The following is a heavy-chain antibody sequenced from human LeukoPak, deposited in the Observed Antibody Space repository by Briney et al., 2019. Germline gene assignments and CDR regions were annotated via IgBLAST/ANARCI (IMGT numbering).Heavy chain of an antibody. CDR3: AKADRGSYYGLGDYFDY. V-gene: IGHV3-30*02. D-gene: IGHD1-26*01. CDR1: GFTFSSSG. Sequence: GGSLRLSCAASGFTFSSSGMHWVRQAPGKGLVWVAFMRYDGSDKYYADSVKGRFTISRDNSKNTLYLQMNSLRAEDTALYYCAKADRGSYYGLGDYFDYWGQGTPVTVSS. CDR2: MRYDGSDK. J-gene: IGHJ4*02.